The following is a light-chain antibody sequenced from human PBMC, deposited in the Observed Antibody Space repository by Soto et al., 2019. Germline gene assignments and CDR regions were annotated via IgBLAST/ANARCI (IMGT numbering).Light chain of an antibody. CDR3: QQSYSTPRT. CDR1: QSISSY. V-gene: IGKV1-39*01. Sequence: IQMTQSPSSLSASVVDRVTITCRASQSISSYLNWYQQKPGKAPKLLIYAASSLQSGVPSRFSGSGSGTDFTLTISSLQPEDFATYYCQQSYSTPRTFGQGTKGDIK. J-gene: IGKJ1*01. CDR2: AAS.